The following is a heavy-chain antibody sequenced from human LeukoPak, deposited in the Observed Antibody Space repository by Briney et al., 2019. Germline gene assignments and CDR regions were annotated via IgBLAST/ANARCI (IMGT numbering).Heavy chain of an antibody. J-gene: IGHJ4*02. Sequence: SLSLSCAASGFTLSDYYMSWIRQAPGKGLEWVSYISSSGSTIYYADSVEWRFHISRDNDQNSLYLHMHSVRAEDTSVYYCEREENTIVLLDCWGQGTLATDSS. CDR2: ISSSGSTI. D-gene: IGHD2-15*01. V-gene: IGHV3-11*01. CDR3: EREENTIVLLDC. CDR1: GFTLSDYY.